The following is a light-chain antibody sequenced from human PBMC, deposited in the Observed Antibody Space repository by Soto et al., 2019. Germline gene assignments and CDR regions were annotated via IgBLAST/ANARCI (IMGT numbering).Light chain of an antibody. CDR2: AAS. V-gene: IGKV1-16*01. CDR3: QHYNSYSEA. CDR1: PSISIY. Sequence: DIRINQSQSSHSASVRARVTITFRANPSISIYLNWYHQKPVKAPKLLIYAASSLQSGVPSRFSSSGSGTEFTLTISSLQNDDFATYYCQHYNSYSEAFGQGTKV. J-gene: IGKJ1*01.